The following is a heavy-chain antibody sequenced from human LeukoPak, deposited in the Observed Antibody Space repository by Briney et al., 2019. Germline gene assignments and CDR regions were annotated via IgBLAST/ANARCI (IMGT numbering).Heavy chain of an antibody. Sequence: GKSLRLSCVASEFTFRSYALHWVRQAPGKGLEWVSAIGGRDGSTYYADSVKGRFTISRDNSKNTLYVQMNSLRAEDTAVYYCAKGHYYGSGSLDYWGQGTLVTVSS. V-gene: IGHV3-23*01. J-gene: IGHJ4*02. CDR3: AKGHYYGSGSLDY. D-gene: IGHD3-10*01. CDR2: IGGRDGST. CDR1: EFTFRSYA.